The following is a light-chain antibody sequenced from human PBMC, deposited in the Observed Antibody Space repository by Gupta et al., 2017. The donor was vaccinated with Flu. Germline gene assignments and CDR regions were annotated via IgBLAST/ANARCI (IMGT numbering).Light chain of an antibody. Sequence: ERVTLSCRARQRISSKIAWYQQKPGQAPRLLLYDAYTRPAGMPVRCSGGGSGTEFTLTINSLQSEDFAVYYCQQYDTWPPWTLGQGTKVEIK. J-gene: IGKJ1*01. V-gene: IGKV3-15*01. CDR3: QQYDTWPPWT. CDR2: DAY. CDR1: QRISSK.